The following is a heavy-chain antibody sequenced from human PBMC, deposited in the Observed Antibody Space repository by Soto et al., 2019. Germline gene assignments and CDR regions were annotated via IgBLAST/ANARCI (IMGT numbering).Heavy chain of an antibody. Sequence: SETLSLTCAVYGGSFSGYYWSWIRQPPGKGLEWIGEINHSGSTNYNPSLKSRVTISVDTSKNQFSLKLSSVTAADTAVYYCARGPRGYSYGYGWWGDWFDPWGQGTLVTVSS. CDR3: ARGPRGYSYGYGWWGDWFDP. V-gene: IGHV4-34*01. D-gene: IGHD5-18*01. J-gene: IGHJ5*02. CDR2: INHSGST. CDR1: GGSFSGYY.